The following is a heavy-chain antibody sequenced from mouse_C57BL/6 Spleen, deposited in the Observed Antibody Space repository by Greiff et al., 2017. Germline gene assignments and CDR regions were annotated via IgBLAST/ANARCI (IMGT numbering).Heavy chain of an antibody. D-gene: IGHD1-1*01. Sequence: VQLKQSGAELMKPGASVKLSCKATGYTFTGYWIEWVKQTPGHGLEWIGEIIAGSGSTNYNEKFKGKATFTADTSSNTAYMQLSSLTTEDSAIYSWARPHYDGSSPIYFDDWGQGTTLTVAS. V-gene: IGHV1-9*01. J-gene: IGHJ2*01. CDR1: GYTFTGYW. CDR2: IIAGSGST. CDR3: ARPHYDGSSPIYFDD.